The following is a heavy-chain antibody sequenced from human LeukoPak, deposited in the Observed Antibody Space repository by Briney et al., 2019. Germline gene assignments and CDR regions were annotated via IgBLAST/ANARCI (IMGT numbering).Heavy chain of an antibody. CDR3: ARDGWGYCSSTTCFNLDY. J-gene: IGHJ4*02. CDR1: GGSISSYY. V-gene: IGHV4-4*07. Sequence: SETLSLTCTVSGGSISSYYWSWIRQPAGKGLEWIRRTHTSGTTNYNPSLKSRVTMSGDTSKSQLSLKLSSVTAADTAVYYCARDGWGYCSSTTCFNLDYWGQGTLVTVSS. CDR2: THTSGTT. D-gene: IGHD2-2*01.